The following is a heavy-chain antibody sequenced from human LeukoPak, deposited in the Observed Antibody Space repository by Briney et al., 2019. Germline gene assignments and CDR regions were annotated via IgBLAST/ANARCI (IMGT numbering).Heavy chain of an antibody. J-gene: IGHJ4*02. Sequence: GASVKVSCKASGYTFTGYYMHWVRQAPGQGLEWVGWINPNSGGTNYAQKFQGRVTMTRDTSISTAYMELSRLRSDDTAVYYCARDIPPQYYDFWSGQDYWGQGTLVTVSS. CDR1: GYTFTGYY. CDR2: INPNSGGT. D-gene: IGHD3-3*01. CDR3: ARDIPPQYYDFWSGQDY. V-gene: IGHV1-2*02.